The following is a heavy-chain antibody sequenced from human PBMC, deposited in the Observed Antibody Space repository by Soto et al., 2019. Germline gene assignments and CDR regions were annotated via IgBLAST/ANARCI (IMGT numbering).Heavy chain of an antibody. V-gene: IGHV3-23*01. D-gene: IGHD5-12*01. CDR3: AKARSGYSGYDF. CDR1: GFTFSSYA. J-gene: IGHJ4*02. CDR2: ISGGGGST. Sequence: GGSLRLSCAASGFTFSSYAMSWVRQGPGKGLEWVSAISGGGGSTYYADSVKGRFTISRDYSKNTLYLQMNSLRAEDTAVYYCAKARSGYSGYDFWGQGTLVTVSS.